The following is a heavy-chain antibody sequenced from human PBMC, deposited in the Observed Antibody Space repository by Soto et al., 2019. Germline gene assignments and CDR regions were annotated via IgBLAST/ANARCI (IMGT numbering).Heavy chain of an antibody. J-gene: IGHJ6*02. CDR2: INPNSGGT. CDR3: ARSVGWRLGYSGYDYLFRGMDV. D-gene: IGHD5-12*01. Sequence: ASVKVSCKASGYTFTGYYMHWVRQAPGQGLEWMGWINPNSGGTNYAQKFQGWVTMTRDTSISTAYMELSRLRSDDTAAYYCARSVGWRLGYSGYDYLFRGMDVWGQGTTVTVS. CDR1: GYTFTGYY. V-gene: IGHV1-2*04.